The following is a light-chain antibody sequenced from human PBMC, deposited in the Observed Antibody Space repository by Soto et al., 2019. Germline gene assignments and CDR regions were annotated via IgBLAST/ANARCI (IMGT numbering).Light chain of an antibody. J-gene: IGKJ2*01. Sequence: EIVLTQSPATLSLSPVERATLSCRASQSISSFLAWYQQKPGQAPRLLIYDSSNRATGIPARFSGSGSGTDFTLTISSLEPEDFAVYYCQQRSNGPAYTFGQGTKLEIK. V-gene: IGKV3-11*01. CDR2: DSS. CDR1: QSISSF. CDR3: QQRSNGPAYT.